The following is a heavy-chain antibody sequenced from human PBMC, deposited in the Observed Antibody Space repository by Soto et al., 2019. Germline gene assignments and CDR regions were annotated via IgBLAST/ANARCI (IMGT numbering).Heavy chain of an antibody. V-gene: IGHV1-3*01. Sequence: ASVKVSCKASGYTFTSYAMHWVRQAPGQRLEWMGWINAGNGNTKYSQKFQGRVTITRDTSASTAYMELSSLRSEDTAVYYCARGPPSMYSRSSRWFDPWCTGPLVTV. CDR3: ARGPPSMYSRSSRWFDP. D-gene: IGHD6-6*01. J-gene: IGHJ5*02. CDR2: INAGNGNT. CDR1: GYTFTSYA.